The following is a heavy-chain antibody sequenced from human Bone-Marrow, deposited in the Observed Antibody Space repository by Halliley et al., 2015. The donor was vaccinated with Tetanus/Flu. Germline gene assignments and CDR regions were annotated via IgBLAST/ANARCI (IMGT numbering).Heavy chain of an antibody. J-gene: IGHJ5*02. CDR3: ARGGWRRQRNWFDP. CDR2: ISHSGSA. V-gene: IGHV4-34*01. D-gene: IGHD6-19*01. Sequence: TLSLTCAVVDESLSGYYWSWLRQPPGKGLEWIGEISHSGSARYNSALRSRVTMSVDTSKKQISLKLRSATAADTAVYYYARGGWRRQRNWFDPWGQGTLVTVSS. CDR1: DESLSGYY.